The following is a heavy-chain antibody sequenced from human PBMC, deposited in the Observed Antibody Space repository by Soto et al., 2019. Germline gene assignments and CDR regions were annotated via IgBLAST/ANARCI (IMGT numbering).Heavy chain of an antibody. Sequence: PSETLSLTCAVSGGSISRGGYSWSWIRQPPGKGLEWIGYIYHSGSTYYNPSLKSRVTISVDRSKNQFSLKLSSVTVADTAVYYCARVPGPWGQGTLVTAPQ. CDR3: ARVPGP. V-gene: IGHV4-30-2*01. CDR1: GGSISRGGYS. CDR2: IYHSGST. J-gene: IGHJ5*02.